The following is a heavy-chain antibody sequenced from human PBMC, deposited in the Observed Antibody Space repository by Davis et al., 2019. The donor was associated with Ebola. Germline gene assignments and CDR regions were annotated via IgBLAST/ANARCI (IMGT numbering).Heavy chain of an antibody. D-gene: IGHD2-2*02. V-gene: IGHV3-33*01. CDR1: GFTFSSYG. CDR3: ARDVNAYCSSTSCYRGSDY. Sequence: GESLKISCAASGFTFSSYGMHWVRQAPGKGLEWVAVIWYDGSNKYYADSVKGRFTISRDNSKNTLYLQMNSLRAEDTAVYYCARDVNAYCSSTSCYRGSDYWGQGTLVTVSS. CDR2: IWYDGSNK. J-gene: IGHJ4*02.